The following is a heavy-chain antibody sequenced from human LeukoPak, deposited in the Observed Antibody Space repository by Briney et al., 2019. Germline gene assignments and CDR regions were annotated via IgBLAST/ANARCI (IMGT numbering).Heavy chain of an antibody. CDR1: GFTFSSYA. CDR3: AKDLSTLVRGVITL. CDR2: ISGGGGGT. V-gene: IGHV3-23*01. Sequence: GGSLRLSCAASGFTFSSYAMSWVRQAPGKGLEWVSAISGGGGGTYYADSVKGRFTSSRDNSKNTLYLQMNSLRAEDTAVYYCAKDLSTLVRGVITLWGQGALVTVSS. J-gene: IGHJ4*02. D-gene: IGHD3-10*01.